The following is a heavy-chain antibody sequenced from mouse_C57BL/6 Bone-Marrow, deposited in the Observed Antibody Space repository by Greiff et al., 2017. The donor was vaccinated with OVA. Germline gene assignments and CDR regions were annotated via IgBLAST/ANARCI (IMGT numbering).Heavy chain of an antibody. D-gene: IGHD2-3*01. J-gene: IGHJ3*01. Sequence: QVQLQQSGPELVKPGASVKISCKASGYAFSSSWMNWVKQRPGKGLEWIGRIYPGDGDTNYNGKFKGKATLTADKSSSTAYMQLSSLTSEDSAVYFCARDGIYDGASFAYWGQGTLVTVSA. CDR2: IYPGDGDT. CDR3: ARDGIYDGASFAY. CDR1: GYAFSSSW. V-gene: IGHV1-82*01.